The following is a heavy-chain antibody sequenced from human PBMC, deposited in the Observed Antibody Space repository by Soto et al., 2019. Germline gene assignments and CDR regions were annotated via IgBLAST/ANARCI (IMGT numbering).Heavy chain of an antibody. Sequence: SVKVSCKASGGTFSSYAISWERQAPGQGLEWMGGIIPIFGTANYAQKFQGRVTITADKSTSTAYMELSSLRSEDTAVYYCAREGYYERWFDPWGQGTLVTVSS. V-gene: IGHV1-69*06. CDR2: IIPIFGTA. CDR1: GGTFSSYA. J-gene: IGHJ5*02. D-gene: IGHD3-3*01. CDR3: AREGYYERWFDP.